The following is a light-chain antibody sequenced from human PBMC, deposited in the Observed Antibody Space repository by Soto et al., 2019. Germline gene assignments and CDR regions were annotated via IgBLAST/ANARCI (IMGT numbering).Light chain of an antibody. CDR1: QSVRSSY. V-gene: IGKV3-20*01. CDR3: QHYSSPPAT. Sequence: ETVLTQSPGTLSLSPGERATLSCRASQSVRSSYLAWYQQKPGQTPRLLIYGASSRATGIPDRFSGSGSGTDFTLTISTLEPEDFAVYFCQHYSSPPATFGQGTKVEIK. J-gene: IGKJ1*01. CDR2: GAS.